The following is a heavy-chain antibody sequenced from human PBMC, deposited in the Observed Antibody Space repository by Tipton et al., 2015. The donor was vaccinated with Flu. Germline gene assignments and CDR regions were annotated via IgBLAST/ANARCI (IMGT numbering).Heavy chain of an antibody. CDR1: GGSISTYY. CDR2: IYDSGST. V-gene: IGHV4-59*12. CDR3: ARDPATDDYGLGSHFDGMDV. Sequence: TLSLTCTVSGGSISTYYWSWIRQPPGKGLEWIGYIYDSGSTNYNPTLKSRVTISVDTSKNQFSLKLRSVTAADTALYYCARDPATDDYGLGSHFDGMDVWGQGTTVTVSS. D-gene: IGHD3-10*01. J-gene: IGHJ6*02.